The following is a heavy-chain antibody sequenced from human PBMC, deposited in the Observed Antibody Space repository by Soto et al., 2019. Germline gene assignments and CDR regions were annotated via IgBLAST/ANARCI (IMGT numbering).Heavy chain of an antibody. J-gene: IGHJ5*02. Sequence: QVQLQESGPGLVKPSGTLSLTCAVSGGSISSSNWWSWVRQPPGKGLEWIGEIYHSGSTNYNPSLKSRVTISVDKSKNQFSLKLSSVTAEDTAVYYCAKAYYYGSGSRSYNWFDPWGQGTLVTVSS. CDR2: IYHSGST. CDR1: GGSISSSNW. V-gene: IGHV4-4*02. D-gene: IGHD3-10*01. CDR3: AKAYYYGSGSRSYNWFDP.